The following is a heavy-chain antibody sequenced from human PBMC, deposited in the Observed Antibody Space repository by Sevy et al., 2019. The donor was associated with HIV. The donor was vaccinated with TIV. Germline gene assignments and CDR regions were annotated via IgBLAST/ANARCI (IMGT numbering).Heavy chain of an antibody. J-gene: IGHJ4*02. Sequence: GGSLRRSCAASGFTFSNAWMSWVRQAPGKGLEWVGRIKSKTDGGTTDYAAPVKGRITISRDDSKNTLYLQMNSLKTEETAVYYCTKCGGYYPFDYWGQGTLVTVSS. V-gene: IGHV3-15*01. CDR2: IKSKTDGGTT. D-gene: IGHD3-22*01. CDR1: GFTFSNAW. CDR3: TKCGGYYPFDY.